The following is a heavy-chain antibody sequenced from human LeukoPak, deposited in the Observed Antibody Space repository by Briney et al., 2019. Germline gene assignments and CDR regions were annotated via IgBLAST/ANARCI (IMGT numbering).Heavy chain of an antibody. CDR2: IYYSGST. CDR1: GGSITSSTYY. CDR3: ARVITRFQFDP. V-gene: IGHV4-39*07. Sequence: SETLSLTCTVSGGSITSSTYYWGWIRQPPGKGLEWIGRIYYSGSTYYNPSLKSRVTISVDTSKNQFSLKLSSVTAADTAVYYCARVITRFQFDPWGQGTPVSVPS. D-gene: IGHD3-3*01. J-gene: IGHJ5*02.